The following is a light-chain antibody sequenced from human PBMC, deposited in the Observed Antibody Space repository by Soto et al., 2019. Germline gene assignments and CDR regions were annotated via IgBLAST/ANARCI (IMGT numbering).Light chain of an antibody. CDR2: KAS. J-gene: IGKJ1*01. CDR3: QQYDNDSWT. V-gene: IGKV1-5*03. Sequence: GDRGIITCRASQSISSWLAWYQQKPGKAPNLLIYKASTLKSGVPSRFSGSGSGTEFTLTISSLQPDDFATYYCQQYDNDSWTFGQGTKVEIK. CDR1: QSISSW.